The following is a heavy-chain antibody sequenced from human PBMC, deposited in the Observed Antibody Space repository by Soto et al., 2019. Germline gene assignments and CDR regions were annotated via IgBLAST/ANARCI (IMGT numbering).Heavy chain of an antibody. CDR2: IYYSGST. V-gene: IGHV4-31*03. CDR3: ASSYGGYYKPAS. CDR1: GGSIRSGGYY. J-gene: IGHJ5*02. D-gene: IGHD5-12*01. Sequence: QVQLQESGPGLVRPSQTLSLTCTVSGGSIRSGGYYWIWIRQHPEKGLEWIGYIYYSGSTYYNPSLKSRVTMSLDTSKNQFSLRLSSVTAADTAIYYCASSYGGYYKPASWGQGTLVTVSS.